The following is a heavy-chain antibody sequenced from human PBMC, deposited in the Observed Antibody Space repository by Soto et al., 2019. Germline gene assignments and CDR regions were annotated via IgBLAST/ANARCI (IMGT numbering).Heavy chain of an antibody. J-gene: IGHJ4*02. V-gene: IGHV4-59*01. Sequence: SETLSLTCTVSGGSISSYYWSWIRQPPGKGLEWIGYIYYSGSTNYNPSLKSRVTISVDTSKNQFSLKLSSVTAADTAVYYCARGPTDYGDSQIDYWGQGTLVTVPQ. CDR3: ARGPTDYGDSQIDY. CDR1: GGSISSYY. CDR2: IYYSGST. D-gene: IGHD4-17*01.